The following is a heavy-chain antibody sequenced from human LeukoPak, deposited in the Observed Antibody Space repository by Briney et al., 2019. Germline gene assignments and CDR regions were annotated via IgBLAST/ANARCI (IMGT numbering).Heavy chain of an antibody. Sequence: SVKVSCQASGYTFTGYYMHWVRQPHGQGREWMGWINPNSGGTNYAQKFEGRVTMTRDTSISTAYMELSSLRSDDTAVYYCARDLGVVVPAAISDWFDPWGQGTLVTVSS. CDR2: INPNSGGT. V-gene: IGHV1-2*02. J-gene: IGHJ5*02. D-gene: IGHD2-2*01. CDR1: GYTFTGYY. CDR3: ARDLGVVVPAAISDWFDP.